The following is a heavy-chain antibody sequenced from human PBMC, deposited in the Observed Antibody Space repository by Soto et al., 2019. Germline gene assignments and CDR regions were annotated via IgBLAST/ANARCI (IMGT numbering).Heavy chain of an antibody. CDR2: IDVGGSDT. CDR1: GYSFTRSW. CDR3: ARYWLVDYYYYGMDV. V-gene: IGHV5-51*01. D-gene: IGHD2-15*01. J-gene: IGHJ6*02. Sequence: GESLKISWKASGYSFTRSWIGWVRQKPGTGLEGMGIIDVGGSDTRYSPSFQGQVTISAGKSISTAYLQWSSLKASDTAMYYCARYWLVDYYYYGMDVWGQGTTVTVSS.